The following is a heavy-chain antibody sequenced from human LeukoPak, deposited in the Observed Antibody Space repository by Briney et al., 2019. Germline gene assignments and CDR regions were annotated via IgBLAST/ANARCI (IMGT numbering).Heavy chain of an antibody. CDR1: GYSISSSYY. D-gene: IGHD6-13*01. CDR3: ARQVRSSWYSNWFDP. CDR2: IYYSGST. V-gene: IGHV4-59*08. J-gene: IGHJ5*02. Sequence: SETLSLTCTVSGYSISSSYYWSWIRQPPGKGLEWIGYIYYSGSTNYNPSLKSRVTISVDTSKNQFSLKLSSVTAADTAVYYCARQVRSSWYSNWFDPWGQGTLVTVSS.